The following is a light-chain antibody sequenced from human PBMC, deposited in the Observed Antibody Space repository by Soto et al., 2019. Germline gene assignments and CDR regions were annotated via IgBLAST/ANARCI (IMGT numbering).Light chain of an antibody. J-gene: IGKJ2*01. CDR2: GAS. CDR3: QQYGGSSLYT. Sequence: EIVLTQSPGTMSLSPGERATLSCRASQSVSSSYLAWYQQKPGQPPRLLIYGASSRATGIPDRFSGSGSGTDFTLTISRLEPEDFAVYYCQQYGGSSLYTFGQGTKLEIK. V-gene: IGKV3-20*01. CDR1: QSVSSSY.